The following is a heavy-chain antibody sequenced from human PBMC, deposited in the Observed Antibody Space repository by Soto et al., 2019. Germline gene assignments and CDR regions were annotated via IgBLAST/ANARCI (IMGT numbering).Heavy chain of an antibody. Sequence: ASVKVSCKASGYTFTSYGISWVRQAPGQGLEWMGWISAYNGNTNYAQKLQGRVTMTTDTSTSTAYMELRSLRSDDTAVYYCARGREQWLVPLGYLPFDPWGQGTLVTVSS. J-gene: IGHJ5*02. CDR3: ARGREQWLVPLGYLPFDP. CDR1: GYTFTSYG. D-gene: IGHD6-19*01. V-gene: IGHV1-18*01. CDR2: ISAYNGNT.